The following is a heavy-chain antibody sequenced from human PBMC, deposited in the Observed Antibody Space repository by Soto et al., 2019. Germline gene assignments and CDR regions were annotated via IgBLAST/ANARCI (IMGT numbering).Heavy chain of an antibody. Sequence: PSETLSLTCAVSGGSVSSGDYYWSWIRQPPGKGLEWIGYIYYSGSTYYNPSLKSRVTISVDTSKNQFSLKLSSVTAADTAVYYCASPYYYGSGSYYNEGWGQGTLVTVSS. V-gene: IGHV4-30-4*01. CDR1: GGSVSSGDYY. J-gene: IGHJ4*02. CDR3: ASPYYYGSGSYYNEG. CDR2: IYYSGST. D-gene: IGHD3-10*01.